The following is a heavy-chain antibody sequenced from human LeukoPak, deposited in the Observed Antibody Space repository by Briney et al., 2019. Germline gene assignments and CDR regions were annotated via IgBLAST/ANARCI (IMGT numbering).Heavy chain of an antibody. CDR1: GFSLSTSGMG. Sequence: SGPTLVKPTETLTLTCSFSGFSLSTSGMGVGWIRHPPGKSLEWVAIIYWDDDKRYSPSLRSRVTLTKDTSNHVVLTLTNVDPVDTATYYCARRGESTVARGYFDFWGQGTLVTVSS. V-gene: IGHV2-5*02. CDR2: IYWDDDK. CDR3: ARRGESTVARGYFDF. D-gene: IGHD2-21*01. J-gene: IGHJ4*02.